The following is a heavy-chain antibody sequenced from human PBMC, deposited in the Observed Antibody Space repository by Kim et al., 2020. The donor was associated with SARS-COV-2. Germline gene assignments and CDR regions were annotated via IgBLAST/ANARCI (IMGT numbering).Heavy chain of an antibody. Sequence: GGSLRLSCAASGFTFSDYWMHWVRQAPGKGLVWVSRINSDGSSTDYADSVKGRFTISRDNAKNTLSLHLNSLRPEDTALFYCAKAGDGSGLDLDYWGQGTLVTVSS. D-gene: IGHD3-10*01. V-gene: IGHV3-74*01. CDR1: GFTFSDYW. J-gene: IGHJ4*02. CDR3: AKAGDGSGLDLDY. CDR2: INSDGSST.